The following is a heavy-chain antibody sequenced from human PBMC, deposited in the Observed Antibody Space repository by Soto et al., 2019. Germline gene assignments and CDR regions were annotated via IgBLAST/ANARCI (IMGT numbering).Heavy chain of an antibody. CDR2: IYPGDFDT. V-gene: IGHV5-51*01. CDR3: AGGGVRGVITRTRDYYGMDV. J-gene: IGHJ6*02. CDR1: GYSFTTYW. Sequence: GESLKISCKASGYSFTTYWIGWVRQMPGKGLECLGTIYPGDFDTRYWPSFQGQVTISADSSISTAYLQWSSLEAPDTAMYYCAGGGVRGVITRTRDYYGMDVWGQGTTVTVSS. D-gene: IGHD3-10*01.